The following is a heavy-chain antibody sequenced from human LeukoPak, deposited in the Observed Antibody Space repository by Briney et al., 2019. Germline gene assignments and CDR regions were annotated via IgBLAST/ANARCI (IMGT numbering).Heavy chain of an antibody. CDR3: ARAVGGDGSGSL. J-gene: IGHJ4*02. CDR2: IYYRVTS. CDR1: GDSISTYY. D-gene: IGHD3-10*01. V-gene: IGHV4-59*01. Sequence: SETLSLTCTVSGDSISTYYWSWIRQPPGKGLAWIGYIYYRVTSDYNPSLKSRVTMSVDMSTRQISLKLSSVTAADTAVYYCARAVGGDGSGSLWGPGTLVTVSS.